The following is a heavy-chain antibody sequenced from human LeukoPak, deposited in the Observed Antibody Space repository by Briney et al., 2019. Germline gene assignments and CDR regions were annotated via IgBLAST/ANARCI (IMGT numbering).Heavy chain of an antibody. D-gene: IGHD6-19*01. J-gene: IGHJ4*02. CDR2: ISGSGGST. CDR3: AKARYSSGWSFDY. CDR1: GFTFSSYS. Sequence: TGGSLRLSCAASGFTFSSYSMNWVRQAPGKGLEWVSAISGSGGSTYYADSVKGRFTISRDNSKNTLYLQMNSLRAEDTAVYYCAKARYSSGWSFDYWGQGTLVTVSS. V-gene: IGHV3-23*01.